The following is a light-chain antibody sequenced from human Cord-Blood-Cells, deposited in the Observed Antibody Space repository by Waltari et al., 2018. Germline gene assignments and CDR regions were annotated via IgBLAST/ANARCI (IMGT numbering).Light chain of an antibody. CDR1: PSVLYSSNNKNY. J-gene: IGKJ2*03. Sequence: DIVMTQSPDSLSVSLAERATIYSKSTPSVLYSSNNKNYLAWYQQKPGQPPKLLMYWASTRESGVPDRFSGSGSGTDFTLTISSLQAEDVAVYYCQQYYSTPQNSFGQGTKLEIK. V-gene: IGKV4-1*01. CDR3: QQYYSTPQNS. CDR2: WAS.